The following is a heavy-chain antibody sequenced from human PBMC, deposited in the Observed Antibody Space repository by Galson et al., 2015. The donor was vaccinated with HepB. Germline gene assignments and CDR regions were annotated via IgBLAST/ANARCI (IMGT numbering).Heavy chain of an antibody. CDR3: ARALQYSSGWYDP. CDR2: IYYSGST. V-gene: IGHV4-39*01. Sequence: SETLSLTCTVSGGSISSSSYYWGWIRQPPGTGLEWIGSIYYSGSTYYNPSLKSRVPISVDTSKNQFSLKLSSVTAADTAVYYCARALQYSSGWYDPWGQGTLVTVSS. D-gene: IGHD6-19*01. CDR1: GGSISSSSYY. J-gene: IGHJ5*02.